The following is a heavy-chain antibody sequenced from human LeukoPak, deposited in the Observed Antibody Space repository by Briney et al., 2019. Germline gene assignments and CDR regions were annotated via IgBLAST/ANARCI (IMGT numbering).Heavy chain of an antibody. CDR2: INHSGST. D-gene: IGHD3-22*01. J-gene: IGHJ4*02. Sequence: SETLSLTCAVYGGSFSGYYWSWIRQPPGKGLEWIGEINHSGSTNYNPSLKSRVTISVDTSKNQFSLKLSSVTAADTAVYYCAGDYDSSGCYWSFGYWGQGTLVTVSS. CDR1: GGSFSGYY. V-gene: IGHV4-34*01. CDR3: AGDYDSSGCYWSFGY.